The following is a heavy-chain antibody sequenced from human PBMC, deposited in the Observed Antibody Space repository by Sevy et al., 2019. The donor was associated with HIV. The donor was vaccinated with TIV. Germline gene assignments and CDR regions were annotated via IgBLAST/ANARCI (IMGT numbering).Heavy chain of an antibody. Sequence: ASVKVSCKASGYTFTGYYMHWVRQAPGQGLEWMGWINPNSGGTNYAQKFQGRVTMTRDTSISTAYMELSRLRSDDTAVYYCARTAGDLLYYYYYYMDVWGKGTTVTVSS. J-gene: IGHJ6*03. CDR1: GYTFTGYY. CDR2: INPNSGGT. V-gene: IGHV1-2*02. D-gene: IGHD7-27*01. CDR3: ARTAGDLLYYYYYYMDV.